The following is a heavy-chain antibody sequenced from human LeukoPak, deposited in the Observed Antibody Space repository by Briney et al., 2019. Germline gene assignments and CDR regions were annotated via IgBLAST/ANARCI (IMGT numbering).Heavy chain of an antibody. CDR2: IKQDGSEK. D-gene: IGHD3-10*01. J-gene: IGHJ6*04. V-gene: IGHV3-7*03. CDR3: ARWDVTMVRGVSDRSGDYDMGV. CDR1: GFTFSSYR. Sequence: GGSLRLSCAASGFTFSSYRMSWVRQAPGKGLEWVSNIKQDGSEKYYVDSVKGRFTISRDNAKTSLYLQMNSLRAEDTAVYYCARWDVTMVRGVSDRSGDYDMGVWGKGTTVTVS.